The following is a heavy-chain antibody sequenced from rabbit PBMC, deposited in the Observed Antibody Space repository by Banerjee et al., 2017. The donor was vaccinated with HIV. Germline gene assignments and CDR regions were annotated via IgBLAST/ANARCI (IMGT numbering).Heavy chain of an antibody. Sequence: VRQAPGKGPEWIACIYAGSSGSTYYANWAKGRFTISKTSSTTVTLQMTSLTAADTATYFCARDLSGVIGWNLNLWGQGTLVTVS. CDR3: ARDLSGVIGWNLNL. V-gene: IGHV1S40*01. CDR2: IYAGSSGST. J-gene: IGHJ4*01. D-gene: IGHD1-1*01.